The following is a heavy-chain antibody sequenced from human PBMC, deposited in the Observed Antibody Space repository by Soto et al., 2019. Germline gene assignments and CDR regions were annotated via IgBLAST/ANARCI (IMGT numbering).Heavy chain of an antibody. Sequence: EVQLVESGGGLVQPGGSLRLSCAASGFTFSSYWMHWVRQAPGKGLVWVSRINSDGSSTSYADSVKGRFTISRDNAKNTLYLQMNSLRAEDTAVYYCASQEVYYYDSSGYAFDIWGQGTMVTVSS. D-gene: IGHD3-22*01. CDR3: ASQEVYYYDSSGYAFDI. CDR2: INSDGSST. V-gene: IGHV3-74*01. J-gene: IGHJ3*02. CDR1: GFTFSSYW.